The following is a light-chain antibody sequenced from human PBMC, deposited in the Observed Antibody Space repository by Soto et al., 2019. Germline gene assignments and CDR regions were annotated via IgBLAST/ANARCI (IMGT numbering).Light chain of an antibody. CDR3: QQYGSSPQT. CDR1: QSVSSSY. J-gene: IGKJ5*01. Sequence: EIVLTQSPGTLSLSPGERATLSCRASQSVSSSYLAWYQQKPGQAPRLLIYVASSRATGIPDRFSGSGSGTDFTLTISRLEPEEFAVYYCQQYGSSPQTFGQGTRLEIK. V-gene: IGKV3-20*01. CDR2: VAS.